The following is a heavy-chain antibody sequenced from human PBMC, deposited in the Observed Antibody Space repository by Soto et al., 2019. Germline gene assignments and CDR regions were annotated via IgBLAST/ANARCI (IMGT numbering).Heavy chain of an antibody. V-gene: IGHV4-59*08. Sequence: SETLSLTCTVSGGSISSYYWSWIRQPPGKGLEWIGYIYYSGSTNYNPSLKSRVTISVDTSKNQFSLKLSSVTAAETAVYYCARNRYCSSNRCYGSWYFDYWGQGTLVTVSS. D-gene: IGHD2-2*01. CDR2: IYYSGST. CDR3: ARNRYCSSNRCYGSWYFDY. J-gene: IGHJ4*02. CDR1: GGSISSYY.